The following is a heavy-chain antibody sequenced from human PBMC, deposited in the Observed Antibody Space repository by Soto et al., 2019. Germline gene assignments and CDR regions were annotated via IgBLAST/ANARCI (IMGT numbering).Heavy chain of an antibody. Sequence: XESLLLSCAASGFTVSSNYMSWVRQAPGKGLEWVSVIYSGGSTYYADSVKGRFTISRDNSKNTLYLQMNSLRAEDTAVYYCARDSSGYYLDYWGQGTLVTVSS. D-gene: IGHD3-22*01. CDR2: IYSGGST. CDR3: ARDSSGYYLDY. J-gene: IGHJ4*02. V-gene: IGHV3-53*01. CDR1: GFTVSSNY.